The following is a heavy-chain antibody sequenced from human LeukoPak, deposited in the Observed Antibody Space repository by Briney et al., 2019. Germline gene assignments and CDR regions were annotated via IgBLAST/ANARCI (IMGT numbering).Heavy chain of an antibody. D-gene: IGHD3-22*01. J-gene: IGHJ5*02. V-gene: IGHV3-48*04. CDR3: AKSGDYYDSSGYH. CDR1: GYPFSNYG. Sequence: GGSLRLSCAASGYPFSNYGMDWVRQTPGRGLEWISYISGRATNTEYADSVKVRFTISRDNAENTLYLQMNSLRAEDTAVYYCAKSGDYYDSSGYHWGQGTLVTVSS. CDR2: ISGRATNT.